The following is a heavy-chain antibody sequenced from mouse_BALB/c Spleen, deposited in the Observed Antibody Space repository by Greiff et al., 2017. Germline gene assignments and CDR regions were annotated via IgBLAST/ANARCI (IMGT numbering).Heavy chain of an antibody. V-gene: IGHV5-12-1*01. J-gene: IGHJ2*01. CDR3: ARQGVYDYGYFDY. CDR2: ISSGGGST. Sequence: EVKVVESGGGLVKPGGSLKLSCAASGFAFSSYDMSWVRQTPEKRLEWVAYISSGGGSTYYPDTVKGRFTISRDNAKNTLYLQMSSLKSEDTAMYYCARQGVYDYGYFDYWGEGTTLTVSS. D-gene: IGHD2-4*01. CDR1: GFAFSSYD.